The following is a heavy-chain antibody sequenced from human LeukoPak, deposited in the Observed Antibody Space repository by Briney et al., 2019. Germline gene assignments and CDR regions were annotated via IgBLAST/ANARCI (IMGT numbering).Heavy chain of an antibody. CDR3: ARRGTARGYSYGYFDY. CDR2: IIPIFGTA. Sequence: SVTVSCKASGGTFSSYAISWVRQAPGQGLEWMGGIIPIFGTANYAQKFQGRVTITADESTSTAYMELSSLRSEDTAVYYCARRGTARGYSYGYFDYWGQGTLVTVSS. D-gene: IGHD5-18*01. J-gene: IGHJ4*02. CDR1: GGTFSSYA. V-gene: IGHV1-69*13.